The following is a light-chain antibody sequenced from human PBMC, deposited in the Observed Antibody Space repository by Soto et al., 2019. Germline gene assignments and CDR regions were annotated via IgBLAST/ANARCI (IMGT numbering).Light chain of an antibody. CDR2: DVS. V-gene: IGLV2-14*01. CDR3: SSYTSSSTLLYV. CDR1: SSDVGGYNY. Sequence: QSALTQPASVSGSPGQSITISCTGTSSDVGGYNYVSWYQQHPGKAPKLMIYDVSNRPSGVSNRFSGSKSSNTASLTISVLQAEDEADYYCSSYTSSSTLLYVFGTGTKVTVL. J-gene: IGLJ1*01.